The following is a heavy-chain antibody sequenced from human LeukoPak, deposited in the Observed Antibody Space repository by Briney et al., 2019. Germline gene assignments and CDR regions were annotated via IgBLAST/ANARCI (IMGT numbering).Heavy chain of an antibody. D-gene: IGHD6-6*01. CDR2: IYYSGST. Sequence: PSETLSLTCTVSGGSISSSSYYWGWIRQPPGKGLEWIGSIYYSGSTYYNPSLKSRVTISVDTSKNQFSLKLSSVTAADTAVYYCARDNPSSSSSEFDYWGQGTLVTVSS. CDR3: ARDNPSSSSSEFDY. J-gene: IGHJ4*02. V-gene: IGHV4-39*07. CDR1: GGSISSSSYY.